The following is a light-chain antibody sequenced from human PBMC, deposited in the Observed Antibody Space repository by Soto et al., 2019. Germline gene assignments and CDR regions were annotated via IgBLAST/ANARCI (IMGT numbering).Light chain of an antibody. CDR3: DPYCSDART. CDR2: AAS. CDR1: QGISSY. J-gene: IGKJ1*01. V-gene: IGKV1-8*01. Sequence: MISLASQGISSYLAWYQQKPGKAPKLLIYAASTLQSGVPSMFRGSDCVPDITVTSGCLLSRSFDTSYRDPYCSDARTFGQGTKVDIK.